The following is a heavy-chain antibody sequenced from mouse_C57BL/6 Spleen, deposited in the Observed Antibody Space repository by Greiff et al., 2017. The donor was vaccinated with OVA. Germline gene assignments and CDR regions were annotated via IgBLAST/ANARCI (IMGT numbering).Heavy chain of an antibody. J-gene: IGHJ3*01. V-gene: IGHV3-6*01. CDR3: AREVITTVVAPLGY. D-gene: IGHD1-1*01. CDR2: ISYDGSN. CDR1: GYSITSGYY. Sequence: VQLQQSGPGLVKPSQSLSLTCSVTGYSITSGYYWNWIRQFPGNKLEWMGYISYDGSNNYNPSLKNRISITRDTSKNQFFLKLNSVTTEDTATYYCAREVITTVVAPLGYWGQGTLVTVSA.